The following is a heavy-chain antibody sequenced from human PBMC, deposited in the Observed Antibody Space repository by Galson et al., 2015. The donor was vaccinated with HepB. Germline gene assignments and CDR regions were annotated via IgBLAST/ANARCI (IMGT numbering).Heavy chain of an antibody. V-gene: IGHV3-23*01. CDR2: ISGSGGST. Sequence: SLRLSCAASGFTFSSYAMSWVRQAPGKGLEWVSAISGSGGSTYYADSVKGRFTISRDNSKNTLYLQMNSLRAEDTAVYYCAKDPAEFMVRGVILPTWGYWGQGTLVTVSS. J-gene: IGHJ4*02. CDR1: GFTFSSYA. D-gene: IGHD3-10*01. CDR3: AKDPAEFMVRGVILPTWGY.